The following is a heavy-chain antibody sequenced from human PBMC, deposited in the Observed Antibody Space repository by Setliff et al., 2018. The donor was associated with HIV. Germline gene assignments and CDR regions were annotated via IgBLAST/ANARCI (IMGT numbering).Heavy chain of an antibody. V-gene: IGHV4-4*08. Sequence: PSETLSLTYTVSGGSISSYYWSWIRQPPGKGLEWIGNIHSSGSTNYNPSLKSRVTISVDTSKNQFSLKLSSVTAADTAVYYCARHATYYDILTGYYYYYYMDVWGKGTTVTVSS. D-gene: IGHD3-9*01. CDR3: ARHATYYDILTGYYYYYYMDV. CDR1: GGSISSYY. CDR2: IHSSGST. J-gene: IGHJ6*03.